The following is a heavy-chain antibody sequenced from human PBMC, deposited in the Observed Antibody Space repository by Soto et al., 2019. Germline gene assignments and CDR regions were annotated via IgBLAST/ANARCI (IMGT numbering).Heavy chain of an antibody. CDR1: GYTFTSYA. J-gene: IGHJ4*02. D-gene: IGHD3-22*01. CDR3: ARGSGPMIERH. V-gene: IGHV1-3*01. CDR2: INAGNGNT. Sequence: AASVKVSCKASGYTFTSYAMHWVRQAPGQRLEWMGWINAGNGNTKYSQKFQGRVTITRDTSASTAYMELSSLRSEDTAVYYCARGSGPMIERHWGQGTLVTVSS.